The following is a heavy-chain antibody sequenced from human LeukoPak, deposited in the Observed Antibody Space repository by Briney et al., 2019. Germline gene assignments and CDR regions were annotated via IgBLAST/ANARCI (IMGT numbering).Heavy chain of an antibody. J-gene: IGHJ5*02. CDR3: ARHLPFDP. CDR1: GFGVSSYY. Sequence: GGSLRLSCAASGFGVSSYYMSWVRQPPGKGLDWVSVIYRDGTTYYADSVKGRFTISRDNSKNTVYLQMNNLRAEDTAVYHCARHLPFDPWGQGTLVTVCS. CDR2: IYRDGTT. V-gene: IGHV3-53*01.